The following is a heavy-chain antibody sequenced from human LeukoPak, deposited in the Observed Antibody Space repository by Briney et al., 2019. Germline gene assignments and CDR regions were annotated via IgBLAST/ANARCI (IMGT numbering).Heavy chain of an antibody. D-gene: IGHD4-23*01. CDR1: GFTFSSYW. J-gene: IGHJ2*01. V-gene: IGHV3-74*01. CDR3: ARADYGGMYWHFDL. CDR2: INSDGSST. Sequence: GGSLRLSCAASGFTFSSYWMHWVRQAPGKGLVWVSRINSDGSSTSYADSVKGRFTISRDNAKNSLYLQMNSLRADDTAVYYCARADYGGMYWHFDLWGRGTLVTVSS.